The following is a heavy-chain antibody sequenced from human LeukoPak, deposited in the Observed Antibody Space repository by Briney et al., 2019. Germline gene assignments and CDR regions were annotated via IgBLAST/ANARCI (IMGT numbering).Heavy chain of an antibody. CDR2: ISGSGGST. J-gene: IGHJ5*02. D-gene: IGHD5-24*01. CDR3: AKDLDGYGLDNWFDP. V-gene: IGHV3-23*01. Sequence: GGSLRLSCAASGFTFSSYAMSWVRQAPRKGLEWVSAISGSGGSTYYADSVKGRFTISRDNSKNTLYLQMNSLRAEDTAVYYCAKDLDGYGLDNWFDPWGQGTLVTVSS. CDR1: GFTFSSYA.